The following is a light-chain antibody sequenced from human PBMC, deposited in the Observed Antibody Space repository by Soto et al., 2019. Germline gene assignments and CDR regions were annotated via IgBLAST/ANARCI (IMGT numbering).Light chain of an antibody. CDR2: GAS. CDR1: QSVSGY. Sequence: EIVMTQSPGTLSVFPVERVTLSCRASQSVSGYLDWFQQKPGQAPRLLIYGASSRATGIPDRFSGSGSGTDFTLTISRLEPEDFAVYYCQQYDTSPWTFGQGTKVDTK. V-gene: IGKV3-20*01. CDR3: QQYDTSPWT. J-gene: IGKJ1*01.